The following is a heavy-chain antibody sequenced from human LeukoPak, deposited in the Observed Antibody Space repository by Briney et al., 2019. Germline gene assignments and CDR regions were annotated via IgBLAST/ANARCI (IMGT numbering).Heavy chain of an antibody. CDR1: GYTFTSYG. J-gene: IGHJ5*02. Sequence: GSVKVSCKASGYTFTSYGIRWVRQAPGQGLEWMGWTSAHNGDTNYAETLQGRLTMTKDISTSTAYMELTSLRSDDTAFYYCARDWDSRNNYLDPWGQGTLVTVSS. CDR3: ARDWDSRNNYLDP. V-gene: IGHV1-18*01. CDR2: TSAHNGDT. D-gene: IGHD1-26*01.